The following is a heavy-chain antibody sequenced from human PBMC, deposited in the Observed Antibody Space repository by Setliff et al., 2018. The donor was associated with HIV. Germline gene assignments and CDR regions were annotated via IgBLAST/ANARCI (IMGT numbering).Heavy chain of an antibody. CDR1: GDSITRGSYY. CDR2: IYTSGKT. V-gene: IGHV4-61*09. J-gene: IGHJ6*03. Sequence: SETLSLTCTVSGDSITRGSYYWSWIRQPAGKGLEWIGHIYTSGKTHYSPSLKSRITIPADTSKNQFSLKLSSVTAADTAVYYCARDRVHNPSYNFWSGPTNYYYYMDVWGKGTTVTVSS. D-gene: IGHD3-3*01. CDR3: ARDRVHNPSYNFWSGPTNYYYYMDV.